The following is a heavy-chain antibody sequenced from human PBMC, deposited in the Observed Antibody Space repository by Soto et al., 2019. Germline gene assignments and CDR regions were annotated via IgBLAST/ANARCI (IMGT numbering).Heavy chain of an antibody. J-gene: IGHJ3*02. Sequence: SETLSLTCAVSGGSISSSNWWSWVRQPPGKGLEWIGEIYHSGSTNYNPSLKSRVTISVDKSKNQFSLKLSSVTAADTAVYYCARVTMVRGVSDAFDIWGQGTMVTVS. V-gene: IGHV4-4*02. CDR1: GGSISSSNW. CDR2: IYHSGST. CDR3: ARVTMVRGVSDAFDI. D-gene: IGHD3-10*01.